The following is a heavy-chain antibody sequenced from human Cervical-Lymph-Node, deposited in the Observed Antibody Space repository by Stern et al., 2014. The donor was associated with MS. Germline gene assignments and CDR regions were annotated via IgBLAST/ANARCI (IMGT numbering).Heavy chain of an antibody. J-gene: IGHJ5*02. D-gene: IGHD2-15*01. V-gene: IGHV1-69*04. CDR3: ARGIVTNRPAATLHNLFDP. Sequence: QVQLQQSGAEVKKPGSSVNVSCKASGGTFSSSYAVSWVRQAPGQGLEWMGRIIPMIGLANYAQKFQTRLTITADKSSSTVYMRLSSLTSEDTALYYCARGIVTNRPAATLHNLFDPWGQGTLVTVSS. CDR2: IIPMIGLA. CDR1: GGTFSSSYA.